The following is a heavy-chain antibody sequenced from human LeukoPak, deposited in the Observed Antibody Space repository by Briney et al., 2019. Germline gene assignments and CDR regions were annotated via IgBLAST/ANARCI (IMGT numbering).Heavy chain of an antibody. Sequence: QPGGSLRLSCAASGFTFSSYAMHWVRQAPGKGLEYVSAISSNGGSTYYANSVKGRFTISRDNSKNTLYLQMGSLRAEDMAVYYCARISTGGAGYWGQGTLVTVSS. CDR1: GFTFSSYA. CDR2: ISSNGGST. D-gene: IGHD2-21*01. CDR3: ARISTGGAGY. J-gene: IGHJ4*02. V-gene: IGHV3-64*01.